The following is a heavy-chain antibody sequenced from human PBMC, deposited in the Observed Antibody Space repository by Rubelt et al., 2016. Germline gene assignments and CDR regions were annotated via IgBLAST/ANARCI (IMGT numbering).Heavy chain of an antibody. CDR2: IYSGGST. V-gene: IGHV3-53*01. J-gene: IGHJ4*02. D-gene: IGHD2-2*01. Sequence: WVRQAPGKGLEWVSVIYSGGSTYYADSVKGRFTISRDNSKNTLYLQMNSLRAEDTAVYYCARGGGVVVVLAATYFDYWGQGTLVTVSS. CDR3: ARGGGVVVVLAATYFDY.